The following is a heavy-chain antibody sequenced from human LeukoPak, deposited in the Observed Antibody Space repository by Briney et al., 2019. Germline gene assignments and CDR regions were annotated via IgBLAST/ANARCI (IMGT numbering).Heavy chain of an antibody. D-gene: IGHD3-16*01. CDR2: IYYSGST. CDR1: GGSISTYY. J-gene: IGHJ4*02. V-gene: IGHV4-59*08. CDR3: ARRVTGRGTYYFDY. Sequence: SETLSLTCAVSGGSISTYYWTWIRQPPGKGLEWIGYIYYSGSTNYNPALKSRVTISLDTSKNQFSLKLNSVTAADTAVYYCARRVTGRGTYYFDYWGQGTLVTVSS.